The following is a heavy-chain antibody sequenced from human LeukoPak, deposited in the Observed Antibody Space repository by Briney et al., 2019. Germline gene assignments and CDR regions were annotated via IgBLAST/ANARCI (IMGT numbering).Heavy chain of an antibody. D-gene: IGHD4-11*01. CDR2: VNPNSGAT. Sequence: ASVKVSCKSSGYIFTGYYIHWVRQAPGQGLEWMGWVNPNSGATNYAQKFQGRVTMTRDTSISTTYMDLSRLGSDDTAVYYCARETATVNTAFDIWGQGTMVTVS. J-gene: IGHJ3*02. V-gene: IGHV1-2*02. CDR1: GYIFTGYY. CDR3: ARETATVNTAFDI.